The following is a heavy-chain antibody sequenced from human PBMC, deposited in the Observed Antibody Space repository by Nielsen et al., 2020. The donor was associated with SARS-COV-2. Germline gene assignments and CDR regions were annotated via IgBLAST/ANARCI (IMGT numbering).Heavy chain of an antibody. CDR2: ISSSGSTI. D-gene: IGHD4-23*01. V-gene: IGHV3-11*04. CDR3: ARWATVVTLGYFDL. CDR1: GFTFSDYY. J-gene: IGHJ2*01. Sequence: GESLKISCAASGFTFSDYYMSWIRQAPGKGLEWVSYISSSGSTIYYADSVKGRFTISRDNAKNSLYLQMNSLRAGDTAVYYCARWATVVTLGYFDLWGRGTLVTVSS.